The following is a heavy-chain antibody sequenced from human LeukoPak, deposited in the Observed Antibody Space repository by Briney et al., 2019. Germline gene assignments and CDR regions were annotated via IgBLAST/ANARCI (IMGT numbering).Heavy chain of an antibody. V-gene: IGHV3-7*01. D-gene: IGHD1-14*01. CDR1: GFTFSHYW. J-gene: IGHJ4*02. CDR3: ARRREQVSFISRRKDQSFDY. Sequence: GGSLRLSCAASGFTFSHYWMIWVRQAPGKGLEWVANIKQDGSEKYYVDSVKGRFTISRDNAKNSLYLQMNSLRAEDTAVYYCARRREQVSFISRRKDQSFDYWGQGTLVTVSS. CDR2: IKQDGSEK.